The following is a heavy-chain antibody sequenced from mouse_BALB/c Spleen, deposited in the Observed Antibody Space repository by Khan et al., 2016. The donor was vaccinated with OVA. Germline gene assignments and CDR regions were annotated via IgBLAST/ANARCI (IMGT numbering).Heavy chain of an antibody. CDR1: GFNIKDTY. D-gene: IGHD2-3*01. V-gene: IGHV14-3*02. CDR3: VHPSYDPRNFDV. CDR2: IGPANGET. J-gene: IGHJ1*01. Sequence: EVQLQQSGAELVKPGASVKLSCTASGFNIKDTYMHWVKQRPEQGLEWIGRIGPANGETKYDPKFQGKATITADTSSNTSYLQVSSLTSEDTAVYYGVHPSYDPRNFDVGGAGTTVTVSS.